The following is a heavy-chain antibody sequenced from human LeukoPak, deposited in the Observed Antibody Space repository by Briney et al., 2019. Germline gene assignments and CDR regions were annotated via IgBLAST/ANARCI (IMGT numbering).Heavy chain of an antibody. D-gene: IGHD3-16*02. CDR3: ARAVRDYVWGSYRAKTEYYFDY. CDR2: IYYSGST. Sequence: TSETLSLTCTVPGGSISSYYWSWIRQPAGKGLEWIGYIYYSGSTNYNPSLKSRVTISVDTSKNQFSLKLSSVTAADTAVYYCARAVRDYVWGSYRAKTEYYFDYWGQGTLVTVSS. V-gene: IGHV4-59*01. CDR1: GGSISSYY. J-gene: IGHJ4*02.